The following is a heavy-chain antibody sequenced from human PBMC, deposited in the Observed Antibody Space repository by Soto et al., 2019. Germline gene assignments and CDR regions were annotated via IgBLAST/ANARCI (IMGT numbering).Heavy chain of an antibody. Sequence: QVQLVQSGAEVKKPGASVKVSCKASGYTFTGYYMHWVRQAPGQGLEWMGWINPNSGGTNYAQKFQGRVTMTRDTSISTAYMELSRLRSDDTAVYYCARDYGNSWSTPYYFDYWGQGTLVTVSS. CDR3: ARDYGNSWSTPYYFDY. CDR2: INPNSGGT. CDR1: GYTFTGYY. V-gene: IGHV1-2*02. J-gene: IGHJ4*02. D-gene: IGHD6-13*01.